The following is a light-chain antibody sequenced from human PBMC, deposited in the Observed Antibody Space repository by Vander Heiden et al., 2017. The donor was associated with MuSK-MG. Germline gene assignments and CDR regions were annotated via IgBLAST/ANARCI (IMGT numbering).Light chain of an antibody. V-gene: IGKV4-1*01. CDR2: WAS. Sequence: DTVMTQSPDSLAVSLGERATINCRSSQSVLYRSSNKTYLAWYQQKPGQPPKLLIYWASTRESGVPDRFSGSGSGTHFTLTISSLQAEDVAIYYCQQYYDTPGTFGQGSKVEIK. CDR1: QSVLYRSSNKTY. J-gene: IGKJ1*01. CDR3: QQYYDTPGT.